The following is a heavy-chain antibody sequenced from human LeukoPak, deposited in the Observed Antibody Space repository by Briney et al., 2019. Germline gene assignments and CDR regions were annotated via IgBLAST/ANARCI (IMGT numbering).Heavy chain of an antibody. CDR3: VRDDSGSVIRGVLHY. CDR2: IYLDGSKI. CDR1: GFTLSSYA. J-gene: IGHJ4*02. V-gene: IGHV3-33*01. Sequence: GRSLRLSCTASGFTLSSYAIHWVRQAPGKGLEWVSVIYLDGSKIYYADSVKGRFTLSRDNSKITLYLQMNSLIAEDTAVYYCVRDDSGSVIRGVLHYWGQGALVTVSS. D-gene: IGHD3-10*01.